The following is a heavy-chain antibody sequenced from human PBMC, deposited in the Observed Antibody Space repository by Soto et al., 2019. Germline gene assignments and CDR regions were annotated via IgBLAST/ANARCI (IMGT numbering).Heavy chain of an antibody. J-gene: IGHJ6*02. CDR3: ARGFWSGYYTSHYYCGMDV. CDR2: INHSGST. CDR1: GGSFSGYY. D-gene: IGHD3-3*01. Sequence: SETLSLTCAVYGGSFSGYYWSWIRQPPGKGLEWIGEINHSGSTNYNPSLKSRVTISVDTSKNQFSLKLSSVTAADTAVYYCARGFWSGYYTSHYYCGMDVWGQGTTVTVSS. V-gene: IGHV4-34*01.